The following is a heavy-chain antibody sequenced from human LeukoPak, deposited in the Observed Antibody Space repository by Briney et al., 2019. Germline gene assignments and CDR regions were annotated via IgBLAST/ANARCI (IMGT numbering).Heavy chain of an antibody. Sequence: SVKVSCKASGGTFSSYAISWVRQAPGQGLEWMGRIIPILGIANYAQKFQGRVTITADKSTSTAHMELSSLRSEDTAVYYCAREAVRAERYTFDYWGQGTLVTVSS. CDR1: GGTFSSYA. J-gene: IGHJ4*02. CDR2: IIPILGIA. V-gene: IGHV1-69*04. D-gene: IGHD1-1*01. CDR3: AREAVRAERYTFDY.